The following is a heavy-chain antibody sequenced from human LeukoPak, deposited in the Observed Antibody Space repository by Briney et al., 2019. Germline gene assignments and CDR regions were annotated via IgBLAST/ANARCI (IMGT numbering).Heavy chain of an antibody. J-gene: IGHJ4*02. CDR1: GFTFSSYA. V-gene: IGHV3-23*01. Sequence: GGSLGLSCAASGFTFSSYAMSWVRQAPGKGLEWVSGIGGSGGSTYYADSVKGRFTISRDKSKNTLFLQMNSLRVEDTAVYYCAKATGYSSGCYSYWGQGTLVTVSS. CDR2: IGGSGGST. CDR3: AKATGYSSGCYSY. D-gene: IGHD6-19*01.